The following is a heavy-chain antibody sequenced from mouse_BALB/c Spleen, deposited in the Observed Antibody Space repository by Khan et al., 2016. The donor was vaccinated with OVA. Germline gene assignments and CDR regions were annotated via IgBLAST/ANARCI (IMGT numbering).Heavy chain of an antibody. Sequence: QVQLKQSGAELARPGASVKMSCKASGYTFTSYTIHWIKKRPGQGLEWIGYINPSNGYTNSNQTFKDKATLTTDKSSTTAYLQLSSLTSDDSAVYNGVRDGAYHRNDGWFAYWGQGTLVTVSA. D-gene: IGHD2-14*01. CDR3: VRDGAYHRNDGWFAY. J-gene: IGHJ3*01. CDR2: INPSNGYT. CDR1: GYTFTSYT. V-gene: IGHV1-4*01.